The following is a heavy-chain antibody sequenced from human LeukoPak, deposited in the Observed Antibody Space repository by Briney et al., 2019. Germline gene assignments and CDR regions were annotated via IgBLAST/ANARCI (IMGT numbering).Heavy chain of an antibody. CDR2: IYYSGST. CDR1: GGSLGSSSYY. V-gene: IGHV4-39*01. Sequence: SETLSLTCTVSGGSLGSSSYYWGWIRQPPGRGLEWIGSIYYSGSTYYNPSLKSRVTISVDTSKNQFSLKLSSVTAADTAVYYCARQSAGDFDYWGQGTLVTVSS. J-gene: IGHJ4*02. D-gene: IGHD6-13*01. CDR3: ARQSAGDFDY.